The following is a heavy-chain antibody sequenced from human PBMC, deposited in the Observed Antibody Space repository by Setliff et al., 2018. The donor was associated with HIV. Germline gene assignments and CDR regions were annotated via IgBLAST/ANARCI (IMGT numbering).Heavy chain of an antibody. CDR3: ARDLRDGFEEWFSTLDDGMDV. D-gene: IGHD3-3*01. J-gene: IGHJ6*02. CDR1: GYTLSEYY. V-gene: IGHV1-69-2*01. Sequence: ASVKVSCKASGYTLSEYYMHWVQQAPGKGLEWMGRIDPEDGETLYAEKFRGRVTMTADMSTNTAYLELGSLRSEDTAVYYCARDLRDGFEEWFSTLDDGMDVWGQGTTVTVSS. CDR2: IDPEDGET.